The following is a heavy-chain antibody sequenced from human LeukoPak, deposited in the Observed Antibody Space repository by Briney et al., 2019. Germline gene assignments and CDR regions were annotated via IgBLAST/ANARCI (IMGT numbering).Heavy chain of an antibody. J-gene: IGHJ4*02. CDR3: ARVTGYRIEDYFDY. Sequence: SETLSLTCAVYGGSFSGYYWSWIRQPPGKGLEFIGGVNHSGSTNYNPSLKSRVTISVDTSKNEFSLKLRSVTAADTAVYYCARVTGYRIEDYFDYWGQGTLVTVSS. D-gene: IGHD6-13*01. CDR1: GGSFSGYY. CDR2: VNHSGST. V-gene: IGHV4-34*01.